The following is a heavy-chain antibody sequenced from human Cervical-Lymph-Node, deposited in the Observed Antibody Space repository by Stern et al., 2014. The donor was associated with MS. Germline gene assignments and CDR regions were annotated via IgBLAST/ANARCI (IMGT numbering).Heavy chain of an antibody. J-gene: IGHJ5*02. CDR1: GLAVSTNY. CDR2: IYGGTTT. V-gene: IGHV3-66*01. CDR3: TREMAARRFDP. Sequence: EVQLVESGGGLAQPGGSLRLSCAASGLAVSTNYMTWVRQAPGKGLEWVSLIYGGTTTHYADSVKGRFTISRDESENILYIQMNSLRVDDTALYYCTREMAARRFDPWGQGTLVIVSS. D-gene: IGHD6-6*01.